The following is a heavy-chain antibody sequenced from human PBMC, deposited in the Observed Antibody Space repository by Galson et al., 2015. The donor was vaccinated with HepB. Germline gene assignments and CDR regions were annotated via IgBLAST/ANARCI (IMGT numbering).Heavy chain of an antibody. CDR3: ARVGFGELEFDF. V-gene: IGHV4-31*02. D-gene: IGHD3-10*01. J-gene: IGHJ4*02. Sequence: YHNPSHKSRITMSVDTSKNQFSLKLSSVTAADSAVYYCARVGFGELEFDFWGQGTLVTVSS.